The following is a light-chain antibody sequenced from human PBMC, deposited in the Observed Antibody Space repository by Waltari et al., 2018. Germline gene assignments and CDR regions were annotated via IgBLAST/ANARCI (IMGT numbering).Light chain of an antibody. Sequence: DIVMTQSPDSLAMSLGERATLNCKSSQSVLYSPNNKDSLAWYQQKPGLPPKLRIYWASSQEAGVPDRFSGSGSGTDLTLTISSLQAEDVAVYYCQQSYSTPLTFGGGTRVEIK. CDR3: QQSYSTPLT. J-gene: IGKJ4*01. CDR1: QSVLYSPNNKDS. CDR2: WAS. V-gene: IGKV4-1*01.